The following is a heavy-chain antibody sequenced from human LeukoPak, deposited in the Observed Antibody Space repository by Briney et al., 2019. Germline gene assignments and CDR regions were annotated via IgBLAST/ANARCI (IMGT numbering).Heavy chain of an antibody. CDR1: GGSFSGYY. Sequence: PSETLSLTCAVYGGSFSGYYWSWIRQPPGKGLEWIGEINHSGSNNYNPSLKSRVTISVDTSKNHFSLKLSSVTAADTAVYYCARGVRYSSSWYSYWGQGTLVTVSS. D-gene: IGHD6-13*01. CDR2: INHSGSN. V-gene: IGHV4-34*01. CDR3: ARGVRYSSSWYSY. J-gene: IGHJ4*02.